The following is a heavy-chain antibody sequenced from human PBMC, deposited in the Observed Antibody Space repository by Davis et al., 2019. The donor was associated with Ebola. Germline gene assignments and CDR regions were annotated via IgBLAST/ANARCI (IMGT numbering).Heavy chain of an antibody. Sequence: GGSLRLSCAASGFTFSSYAMSWVRQAPGKGLEWVSAISGSGGSTYYADSVKGRFTISRDNSKSTLYLQMNSLRAEDTAVYYCARQGRYYDSSGYFLDYWGQGTLVTVSS. CDR2: ISGSGGST. J-gene: IGHJ4*02. CDR1: GFTFSSYA. V-gene: IGHV3-23*01. CDR3: ARQGRYYDSSGYFLDY. D-gene: IGHD3-22*01.